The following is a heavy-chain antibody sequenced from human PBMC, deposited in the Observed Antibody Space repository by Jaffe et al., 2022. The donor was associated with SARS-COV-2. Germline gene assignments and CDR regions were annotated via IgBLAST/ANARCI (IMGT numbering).Heavy chain of an antibody. Sequence: EVQLVESGGGLVQPGGSLRLSCAASGFTFSSYWMSWVRQAPGKGLEWVANIKEDGSETYYVDSVKGRFTISRDNAVNSLYLQMNSLRAEDTAVYYCARRGGSSWYTYNYWGQGTLVSVSS. CDR2: IKEDGSET. D-gene: IGHD6-13*01. CDR1: GFTFSSYW. CDR3: ARRGGSSWYTYNY. J-gene: IGHJ4*02. V-gene: IGHV3-7*03.